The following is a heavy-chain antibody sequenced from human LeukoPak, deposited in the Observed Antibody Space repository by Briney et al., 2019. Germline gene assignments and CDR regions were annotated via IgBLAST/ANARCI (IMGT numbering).Heavy chain of an antibody. CDR2: IYPGDSDT. V-gene: IGHV5-51*01. D-gene: IGHD3-10*01. J-gene: IGHJ4*02. CDR3: ARLYGSGSYYTYYFDY. Sequence: GESLKISCKGSGYSFTSYWIGWVRQMPGEGLEWMGIIYPGDSDTRYSPSFQGQVTISADKSISTAYLQWSSLKASDTAMYYCARLYGSGSYYTYYFDYWGQGTLVTVSS. CDR1: GYSFTSYW.